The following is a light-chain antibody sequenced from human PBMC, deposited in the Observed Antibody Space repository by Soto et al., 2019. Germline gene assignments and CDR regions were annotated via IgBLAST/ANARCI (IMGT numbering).Light chain of an antibody. CDR1: QSVSSSY. CDR3: QQFGSSPVT. Sequence: EIVLTQSPGSLSLSPGERATLSCRASQSVSSSYLAWYQQKPGQTPRLLIYGASSRATGIPDRFSGSGSGTDFTLIISRLEPEDFAVYYCQQFGSSPVTFGQGTKLEI. J-gene: IGKJ2*01. CDR2: GAS. V-gene: IGKV3-20*01.